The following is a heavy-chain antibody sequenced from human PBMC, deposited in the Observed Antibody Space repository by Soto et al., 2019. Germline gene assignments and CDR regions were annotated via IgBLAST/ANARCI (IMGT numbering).Heavy chain of an antibody. CDR1: GFIFNNFA. Sequence: EVQLLESGGGLVQPGGSPRLSCAASGFIFNNFAMTWVRQVPGKGLEWVSTINAPGTATWYADSVMGRFTVSRDNSRTTLYLKMNSLRAEDTALYYCAKVLSRDYLNDYWGQGTLVTVSS. D-gene: IGHD4-17*01. V-gene: IGHV3-23*01. CDR2: INAPGTAT. J-gene: IGHJ4*02. CDR3: AKVLSRDYLNDY.